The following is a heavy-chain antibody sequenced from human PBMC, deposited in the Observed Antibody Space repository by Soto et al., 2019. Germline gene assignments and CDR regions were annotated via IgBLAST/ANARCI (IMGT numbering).Heavy chain of an antibody. J-gene: IGHJ6*02. CDR1: CGSISSGDHY. V-gene: IGHV4-30-4*01. CDR3: ARALIQLWPHYFYGMDV. Sequence: PSATLSVTCTVSCGSISSGDHYWSWIRHPPGKGLEWIGYIYYSGTTYYNPSLKSRVTISVDTSENQFSLKVNSVTAADTAVYYCARALIQLWPHYFYGMDVWGQGTTVT. CDR2: IYYSGTT. D-gene: IGHD5-18*01.